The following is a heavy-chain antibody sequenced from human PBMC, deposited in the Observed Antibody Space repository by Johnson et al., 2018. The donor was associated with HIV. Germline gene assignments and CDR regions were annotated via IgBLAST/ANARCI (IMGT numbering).Heavy chain of an antibody. CDR3: ARAKRDYYGSGGVGAFDI. CDR2: IGTAGDT. V-gene: IGHV3-13*01. Sequence: LVESGGGLVQPGRSLKLSCAASGFTFDDYAMHWVRQATGRGLEWVSGIGTAGDTYYPGSVKGRFTISRENAKNSLYLQMDSLRAGDTALYYCARAKRDYYGSGGVGAFDIWGQGTMVTVSS. D-gene: IGHD3-10*01. CDR1: GFTFDDYA. J-gene: IGHJ3*02.